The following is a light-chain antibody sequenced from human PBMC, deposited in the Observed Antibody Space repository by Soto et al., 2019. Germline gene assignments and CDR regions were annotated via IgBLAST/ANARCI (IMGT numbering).Light chain of an antibody. CDR1: LRISKY. CDR2: GAS. Sequence: DIEVIQSPSSLSASVGDRVTITCRASLRISKYLNWYQQLPGIAPKLLIYGASSLQSGVPSRFSGSGSGTDFTLTISGLQPEDSATYYCQQSHSTPLTFGGGTKLEI. CDR3: QQSHSTPLT. V-gene: IGKV1-39*01. J-gene: IGKJ4*01.